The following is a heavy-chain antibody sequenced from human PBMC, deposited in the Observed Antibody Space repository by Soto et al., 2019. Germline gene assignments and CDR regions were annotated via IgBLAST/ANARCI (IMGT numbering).Heavy chain of an antibody. CDR1: GYTFTSYV. D-gene: IGHD6-13*01. J-gene: IGHJ6*02. CDR3: ARDWIAAAGFDGYYYGMDV. V-gene: IGHV1-18*01. CDR2: ISAYNGNT. Sequence: ASVKVSCKASGYTFTSYVISWVRQAPGQGLEWMGWISAYNGNTNYAQKLQGRVTMTTDTSTSTAYMELRSLRSDDTAVYYCARDWIAAAGFDGYYYGMDVWGQGTTVTVSS.